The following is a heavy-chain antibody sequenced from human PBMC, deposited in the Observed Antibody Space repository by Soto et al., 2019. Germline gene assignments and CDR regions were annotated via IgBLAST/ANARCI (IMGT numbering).Heavy chain of an antibody. CDR1: GFTFSSYA. CDR3: AKYQPMTQPRPYFDY. Sequence: EVQLLESGGDLIQPGGSPRLSCAASGFTFSSYAMSWVRQAPGKGLGWVSAISSSGGSTFYADSVKGRFTISRDNSRNTLYLQMNSLRAEDTAIYYCAKYQPMTQPRPYFDYWGQGTLVTGSS. D-gene: IGHD3-22*01. V-gene: IGHV3-23*01. J-gene: IGHJ4*02. CDR2: ISSSGGST.